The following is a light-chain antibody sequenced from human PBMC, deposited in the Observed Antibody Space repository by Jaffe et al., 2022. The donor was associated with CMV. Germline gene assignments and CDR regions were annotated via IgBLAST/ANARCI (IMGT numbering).Light chain of an antibody. Sequence: SYEMTQPASVTVSPGQTASITCSGDKLGDKYVSWYQQKAGQSPVLVMYHDNMRPSGIPERFSGSSSGNTATLTISGTQAFDEADYYCQAWDSSTYVVFGGGTKLTVL. CDR3: QAWDSSTYVV. V-gene: IGLV3-1*01. CDR1: KLGDKY. CDR2: HDN. J-gene: IGLJ2*01.